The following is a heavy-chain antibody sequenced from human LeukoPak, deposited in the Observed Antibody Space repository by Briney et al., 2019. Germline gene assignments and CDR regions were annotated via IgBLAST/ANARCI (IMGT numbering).Heavy chain of an antibody. V-gene: IGHV3-23*01. J-gene: IGHJ6*02. CDR2: ISGSGGST. CDR1: GFTFSSYA. D-gene: IGHD3-10*01. Sequence: HPGGSLRLSCAASGFTFSSYAMSWVRQAPGKGLEWVSAISGSGGSTYYADSVKGRFTISRDNSKNTLYLQMNSLRAEDTAVYYCAKESRGGSGSYNFYYYYGMDVWGQGTTVTVSS. CDR3: AKESRGGSGSYNFYYYYGMDV.